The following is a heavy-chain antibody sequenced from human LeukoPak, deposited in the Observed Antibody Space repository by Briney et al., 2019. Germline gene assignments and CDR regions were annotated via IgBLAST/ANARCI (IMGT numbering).Heavy chain of an antibody. CDR2: ISWNSGSI. V-gene: IGHV3-9*01. CDR3: AKMPTPIYYDSSGSGDYLDY. Sequence: GGSLRLSCAASGFTFDDYVMHWVRQAPGKGLEWVSGISWNSGSIGYADSVKGRFTIYRDNAKNSLYLQMNSLRPEDTALYYCAKMPTPIYYDSSGSGDYLDYWGQGTLVTVSS. J-gene: IGHJ4*02. D-gene: IGHD3-22*01. CDR1: GFTFDDYV.